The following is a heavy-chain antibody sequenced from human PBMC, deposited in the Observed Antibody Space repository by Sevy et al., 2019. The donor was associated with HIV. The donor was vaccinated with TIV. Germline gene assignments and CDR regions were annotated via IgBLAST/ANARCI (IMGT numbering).Heavy chain of an antibody. V-gene: IGHV3-53*01. D-gene: IGHD3-22*01. CDR1: GFTVSSNY. Sequence: GGSLRLSCAASGFTVSSNYMSWVRQAPGKGLEWVSVIYSGGSTYYADSVKGRFTISRDNSKNTLYLQMNSLRAEDTAVYYCARARGSSGYYDYYYYMDVWGKGTTVTVSS. J-gene: IGHJ6*03. CDR3: ARARGSSGYYDYYYYMDV. CDR2: IYSGGST.